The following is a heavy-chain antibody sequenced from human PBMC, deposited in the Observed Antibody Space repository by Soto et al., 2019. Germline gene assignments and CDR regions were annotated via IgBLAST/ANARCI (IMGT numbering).Heavy chain of an antibody. J-gene: IGHJ5*02. V-gene: IGHV1-8*01. D-gene: IGHD3-3*01. CDR2: MNPNSGNT. CDR3: ARGSRRDSWSGYVNWFDP. CDR1: GYTFTSYD. Sequence: GASVKVSCKASGYTFTSYDINWVRQATGQGLEWMGWMNPNSGNTGYAQKFQGRVTMTRNTSISTAYMELSSLRSEDTAVYYCARGSRRDSWSGYVNWFDPWGQGTLVTVSS.